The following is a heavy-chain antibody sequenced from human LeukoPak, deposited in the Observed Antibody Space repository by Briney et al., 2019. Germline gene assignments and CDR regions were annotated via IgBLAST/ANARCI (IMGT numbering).Heavy chain of an antibody. Sequence: SVNLSCSSSGRTFSSYAISWVRHAPGQGLVWMGRIIPIFGIANYAQKFQGRDTITADKSTSTAYMELSSLRSEDTAVYYCARDINGPLSRYGMDVWGQGTTVTVSS. J-gene: IGHJ6*02. D-gene: IGHD2-8*01. CDR1: GRTFSSYA. V-gene: IGHV1-69*04. CDR3: ARDINGPLSRYGMDV. CDR2: IIPIFGIA.